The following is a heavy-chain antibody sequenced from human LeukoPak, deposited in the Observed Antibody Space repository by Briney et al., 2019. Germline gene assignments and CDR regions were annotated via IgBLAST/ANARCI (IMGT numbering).Heavy chain of an antibody. Sequence: GGSLRLSCTVSGFTVSSNSMSWVRQAPGKGLEWVSSISGGDPTTYYADSVKGRFTISRDNSKNTLYLQMNSLRAEDTAIYYCAKQSLLLRGPLLIYYFDFWGQGTLVTVSS. D-gene: IGHD3-10*01. CDR2: ISGGDPTT. J-gene: IGHJ4*02. CDR1: GFTVSSNS. CDR3: AKQSLLLRGPLLIYYFDF. V-gene: IGHV3-23*01.